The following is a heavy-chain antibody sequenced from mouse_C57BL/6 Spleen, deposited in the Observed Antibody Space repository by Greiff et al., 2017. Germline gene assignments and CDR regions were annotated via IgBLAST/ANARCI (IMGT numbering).Heavy chain of an antibody. CDR1: GYTFTGYW. D-gene: IGHD1-1*01. Sequence: QVQLQQSGAELMKPGASVKLSCKATGYTFTGYWIEWVKQRPGHGLEWIGEILPGSGSTNYNDKFKGKATFTTDTSSNTAYIQLSSLTTEDSAIYYCARNYYGSSCYYFDYWGQGTTLTVSS. CDR2: ILPGSGST. J-gene: IGHJ2*01. CDR3: ARNYYGSSCYYFDY. V-gene: IGHV1-9*01.